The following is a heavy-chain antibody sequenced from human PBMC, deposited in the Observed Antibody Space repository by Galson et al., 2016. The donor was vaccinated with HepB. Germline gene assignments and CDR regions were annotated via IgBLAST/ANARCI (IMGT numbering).Heavy chain of an antibody. D-gene: IGHD4-17*01. CDR1: GFAFENYA. CDR3: AKGFYGDFPSWCDP. CDR2: ITWNSGSK. J-gene: IGHJ5*02. Sequence: LRLSCAASGFAFENYAMHWVRQVPGKGLEWVSSITWNSGSKGYADSVKGRFTISRDNAKNSLYLQMNSLRPEDTALYYCAKGFYGDFPSWCDPWGQGTLVTVSS. V-gene: IGHV3-9*01.